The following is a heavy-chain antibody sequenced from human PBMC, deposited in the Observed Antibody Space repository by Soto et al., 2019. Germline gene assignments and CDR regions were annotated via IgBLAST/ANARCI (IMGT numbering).Heavy chain of an antibody. V-gene: IGHV3-33*01. D-gene: IGHD6-13*01. J-gene: IGHJ4*02. Sequence: QVQLVESGGGAVQPGRSLRLSCAASGFTFNTYGMHWVRQAPGKGLEWVAVIWYDGSNEFCADSVKGRFTISRDNSKNPLYLQMNSLRDEDTAIYYCARDHGTTWYGPIDYWGQGTLVTVSS. CDR3: ARDHGTTWYGPIDY. CDR1: GFTFNTYG. CDR2: IWYDGSNE.